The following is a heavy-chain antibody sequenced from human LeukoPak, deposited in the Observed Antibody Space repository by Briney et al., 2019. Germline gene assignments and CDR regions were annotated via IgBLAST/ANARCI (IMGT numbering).Heavy chain of an antibody. CDR3: AKFSPYGGKSF. D-gene: IGHD4-23*01. CDR1: GFTFSSSA. V-gene: IGHV3-23*01. CDR2: ISGNGHNT. J-gene: IGHJ4*02. Sequence: GGSLRFSCAASGFTFSSSARSWVRQPPGKGLEWVSAISGNGHNTYYAGSVRGRFTISRDNSKNTLYLQMNSLRAEDAAVFYCAKFSPYGGKSFWGQGTLVTVSS.